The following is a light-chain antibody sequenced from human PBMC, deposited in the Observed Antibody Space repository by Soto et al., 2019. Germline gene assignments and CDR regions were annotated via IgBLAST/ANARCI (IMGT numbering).Light chain of an antibody. CDR2: GAS. V-gene: IGKV3-15*01. CDR3: HQYNNWPPWT. J-gene: IGKJ1*01. Sequence: VVTHKKATLSVSPGERATLSCSASQSVSSNLAWYQQKPGQAPRLLIYGASTRATGIPARFSGSGSGTEFTLTISSLQSEDFAVYYCHQYNNWPPWTFGQ. CDR1: QSVSSN.